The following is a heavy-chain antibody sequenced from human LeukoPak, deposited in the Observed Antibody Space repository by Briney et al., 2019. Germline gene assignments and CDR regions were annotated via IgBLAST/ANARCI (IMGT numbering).Heavy chain of an antibody. CDR1: GGSFSGSY. D-gene: IGHD1-7*01. CDR3: ARVGNWNYWFDP. Sequence: SETLSLTCAVYGGSFSGSYWSWIRQPPGKGLEWIGEITHSGSPNYNPCLKSRVTISIDTSKNQFSLKLSSVTAADTAVYFCARVGNWNYWFDPWGQGTLVTVSS. J-gene: IGHJ5*02. CDR2: ITHSGSP. V-gene: IGHV4-34*01.